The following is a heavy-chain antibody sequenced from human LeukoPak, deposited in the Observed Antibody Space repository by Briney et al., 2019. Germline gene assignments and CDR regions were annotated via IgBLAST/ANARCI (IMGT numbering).Heavy chain of an antibody. Sequence: SETLSLTCTVSGDSMSNHFWGWIRQPPGKGLEWIGYFYGSETTNYNPSLKSRVTMSVDTSENQFSLKLSSVTAADTALYYCASRPGGSTWYGVFDYWSRGTLVTVSS. CDR1: GDSMSNHF. CDR2: FYGSETT. J-gene: IGHJ4*02. CDR3: ASRPGGSTWYGVFDY. V-gene: IGHV4-59*11. D-gene: IGHD6-13*01.